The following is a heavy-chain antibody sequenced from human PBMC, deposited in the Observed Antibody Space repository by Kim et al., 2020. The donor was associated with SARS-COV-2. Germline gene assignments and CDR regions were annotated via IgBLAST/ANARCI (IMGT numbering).Heavy chain of an antibody. CDR1: GYTFTSYY. J-gene: IGHJ3*02. Sequence: ASVKVSCKASGYTFTSYYMHWVRQAPGQGLEWMGIINPSGGSTSYAQKFQGRVTMTRDTSTSTVYMELSSLRSEDTAVYYCARPQNSSSWYMTLGAFDIWGQGTMVTVSS. CDR3: ARPQNSSSWYMTLGAFDI. V-gene: IGHV1-46*01. CDR2: INPSGGST. D-gene: IGHD6-13*01.